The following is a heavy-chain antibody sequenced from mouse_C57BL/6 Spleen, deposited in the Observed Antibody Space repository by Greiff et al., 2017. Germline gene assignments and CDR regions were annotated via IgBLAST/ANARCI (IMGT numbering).Heavy chain of an antibody. CDR3: TRAYGSSPHYFDY. CDR2: IYPGNSDT. V-gene: IGHV1-5*01. CDR1: GYTFTSYW. Sequence: EVQLQQSGTVLARPGASVKMSCKTSGYTFTSYWMHWVKQRPGQGLEWIGAIYPGNSDTSYNQKFKGKAKLTAVTSASTAYMELSSLTNEDSAVYYCTRAYGSSPHYFDYWGQGTTLTVSS. J-gene: IGHJ2*01. D-gene: IGHD1-1*01.